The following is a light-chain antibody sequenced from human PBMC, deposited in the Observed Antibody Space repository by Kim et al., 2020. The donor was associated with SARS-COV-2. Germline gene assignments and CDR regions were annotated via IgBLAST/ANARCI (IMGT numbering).Light chain of an antibody. J-gene: IGLJ2*01. CDR1: ALAKQY. CDR2: KDS. V-gene: IGLV3-25*03. Sequence: SPGQTARITCSGDALAKQYAYWYQQKPGQAPVLVIYKDSERPSGIPGRFSGSSSGTTVTLTISGVQAEDEADYYCQSADSSGVVFGGGTQLTVL. CDR3: QSADSSGVV.